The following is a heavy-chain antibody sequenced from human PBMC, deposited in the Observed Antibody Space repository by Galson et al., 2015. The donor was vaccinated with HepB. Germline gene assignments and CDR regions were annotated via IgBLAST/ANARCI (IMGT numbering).Heavy chain of an antibody. CDR3: AKDICSSTSCYILDY. CDR1: GFTFSSYG. CDR2: ISYDGSNK. D-gene: IGHD2-2*02. Sequence: SLRLSCAASGFTFSSYGMHWVRQAPGKGLEWVAVISYDGSNKYYADSVKGRFTISRDNSKNTLYLQMNSLRAEDTAVYYCAKDICSSTSCYILDYWGQGTLVTVSS. V-gene: IGHV3-30*18. J-gene: IGHJ4*02.